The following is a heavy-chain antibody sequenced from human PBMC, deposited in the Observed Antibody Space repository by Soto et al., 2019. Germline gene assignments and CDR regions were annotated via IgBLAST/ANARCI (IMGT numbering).Heavy chain of an antibody. CDR2: ITGSGGRP. J-gene: IGHJ4*02. CDR3: AKARCTTTDCYVPDY. V-gene: IGHV3-23*01. CDR1: GFTFSTYT. D-gene: IGHD1-26*01. Sequence: EVQMLESGGGLVQPGGSLRLSCVASGFTFSTYTMSWVRQAPGKGLEWVSVITGSGGRPSYADSVQGRFSISRDNPKNRLYLQMNSLRGEDTAMYYCAKARCTTTDCYVPDYWGQGTLVTVSS.